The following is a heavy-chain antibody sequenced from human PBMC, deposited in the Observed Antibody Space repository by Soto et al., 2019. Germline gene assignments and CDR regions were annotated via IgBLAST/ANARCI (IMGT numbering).Heavy chain of an antibody. CDR2: INAGNGNT. J-gene: IGHJ1*01. Sequence: ASVKVSCKASGYTFTSYAMHWVRQAPGQRLEWMGWINAGNGNTKYSQKFQGRVTITRDTSASTAYMELSSLRSEDTAVYYCARYSHLRLLWFGVRTTEYFQHWGQGTLVTVSS. D-gene: IGHD3-10*01. CDR1: GYTFTSYA. CDR3: ARYSHLRLLWFGVRTTEYFQH. V-gene: IGHV1-3*01.